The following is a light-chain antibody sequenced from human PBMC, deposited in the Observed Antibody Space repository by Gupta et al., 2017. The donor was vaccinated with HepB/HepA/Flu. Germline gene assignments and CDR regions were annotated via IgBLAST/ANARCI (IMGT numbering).Light chain of an antibody. J-gene: IGKJ1*01. CDR3: QQYAYSPRT. Sequence: DIVLTQSQGTLSLSPGERATLSCRASQSLSSSYLAWYQQRGGQAPRLLIYGASSRATGIPDRFSGSGSGTDFTLTISRLERGDFAVYYCQQYAYSPRTFGQGTKVEIK. V-gene: IGKV3-20*01. CDR2: GAS. CDR1: QSLSSSY.